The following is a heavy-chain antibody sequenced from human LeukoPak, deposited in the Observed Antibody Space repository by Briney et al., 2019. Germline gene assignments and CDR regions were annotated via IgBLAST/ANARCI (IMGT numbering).Heavy chain of an antibody. V-gene: IGHV4-39*07. Sequence: SETLSLTCTVSGGSISSSRYYWAWIRQSPGKGLEWIGSLYYSGSAYYNPSLKSRVTISVDTSKNQFSLKLSSVTTADTAVYYCARDGMDVWGQGTKVTVTS. CDR1: GGSISSSRYY. J-gene: IGHJ6*02. CDR3: ARDGMDV. CDR2: LYYSGSA.